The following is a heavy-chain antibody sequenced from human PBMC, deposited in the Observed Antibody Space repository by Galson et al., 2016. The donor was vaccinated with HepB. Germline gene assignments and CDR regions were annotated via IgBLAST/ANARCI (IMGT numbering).Heavy chain of an antibody. J-gene: IGHJ4*02. CDR2: IYHSGST. CDR3: ARDQRGGSYGDY. D-gene: IGHD1-26*01. Sequence: ETLSLTCAVSGGSISSSNWWSWVRQPPGKGLEWIGEIYHSGSTNYNPSLKSRVTISVDKSKNQFSLKLSSVTAADTAVYYCARDQRGGSYGDYWGQGTLVTVSS. V-gene: IGHV4-4*02. CDR1: GGSISSSNW.